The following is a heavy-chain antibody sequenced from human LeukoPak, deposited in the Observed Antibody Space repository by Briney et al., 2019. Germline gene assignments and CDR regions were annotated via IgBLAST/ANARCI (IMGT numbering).Heavy chain of an antibody. CDR1: GFTFSSYA. V-gene: IGHV3-11*01. Sequence: GGSLRLSCAASGFTFSSYAMSWLRQAPGKGLEWVSSVTSSGSVVFYADSVKGRFTISRDNAKNSLYLQMNSLRAEDTALYYCARGITVANLFDYWGQGTLVTVSS. CDR3: ARGITVANLFDY. CDR2: VTSSGSVV. D-gene: IGHD6-19*01. J-gene: IGHJ4*02.